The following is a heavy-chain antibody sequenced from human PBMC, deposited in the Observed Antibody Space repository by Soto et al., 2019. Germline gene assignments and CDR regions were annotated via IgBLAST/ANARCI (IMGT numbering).Heavy chain of an antibody. V-gene: IGHV3-7*03. CDR1: AFTFSTYW. Sequence: GESLKISCVASAFTFSTYWMSWVRQAPGKGLEWVANIKQDGSEKYYVDSVKGRFTISRDNAKNSLYLQMNSLRAEDTAVYYCARGSTYYYDSSGYYIYYFDYWGQGTLVTVSS. CDR3: ARGSTYYYDSSGYYIYYFDY. D-gene: IGHD3-22*01. J-gene: IGHJ4*02. CDR2: IKQDGSEK.